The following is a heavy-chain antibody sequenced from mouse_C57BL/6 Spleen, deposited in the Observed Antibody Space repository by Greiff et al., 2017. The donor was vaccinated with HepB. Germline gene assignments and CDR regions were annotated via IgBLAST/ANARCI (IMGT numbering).Heavy chain of an antibody. CDR1: GYTFTSYW. CDR3: AREGLGNAY. Sequence: QVQLQQPGAELVKPGASVKLSCKASGYTFTSYWMQWVKQRPGQGLEWIGEIDPSDSYTNYNQKFKGKATLTVDTSSSTAYMQLSSLTSEDSAVYYCAREGLGNAYWGQGTLVTVSA. J-gene: IGHJ3*01. V-gene: IGHV1-50*01. CDR2: IDPSDSYT.